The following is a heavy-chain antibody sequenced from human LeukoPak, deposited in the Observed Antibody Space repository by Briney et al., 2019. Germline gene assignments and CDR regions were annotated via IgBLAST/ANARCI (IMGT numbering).Heavy chain of an antibody. J-gene: IGHJ6*02. CDR1: GDIVSSNSAA. V-gene: IGHV6-1*01. CDR2: TYYRSKWYN. Sequence: SQTFSLTCAISGDIVSSNSAAWHWIRQSPSRGLEWLGRTYYRSKWYNDYAVSVKSRITINPDTSKNQFSLQLNSVTPEDTAVYYCARDLSGVAADGWYGMDVWGQGTTVTVSS. CDR3: ARDLSGVAADGWYGMDV. D-gene: IGHD6-13*01.